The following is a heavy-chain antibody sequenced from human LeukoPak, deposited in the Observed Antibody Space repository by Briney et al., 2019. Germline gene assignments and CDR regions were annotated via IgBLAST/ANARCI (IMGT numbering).Heavy chain of an antibody. CDR1: GFTFSNYW. CDR3: ARVSSVNSPYDDAFDI. D-gene: IGHD2-2*01. J-gene: IGHJ3*02. Sequence: PGGSLRLSCAASGFTFSNYWMHWVRQAPGKGLVWVSRINTDGSSTSYADSVKGRFTISRDNAKNTLYLQMNSLTAEDTAVYYCARVSSVNSPYDDAFDIWGQGTMVTVSS. CDR2: INTDGSST. V-gene: IGHV3-74*01.